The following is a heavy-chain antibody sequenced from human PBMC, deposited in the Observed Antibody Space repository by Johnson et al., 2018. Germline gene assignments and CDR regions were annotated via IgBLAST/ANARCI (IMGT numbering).Heavy chain of an antibody. J-gene: IGHJ6*03. CDR2: ITWTCGRI. CDR1: GFTFDDYA. Sequence: EVQLVESGGGLVQXGRSXRLXCAASGFTFDDYAMHWVRQAPGKGLEWVPGITWTCGRIGYADSGKGRFAKSREHSKNTRYLQLNSLRAEDTAVYYCAKYGGGYVHYYYDMDVWGKGTTVTVSS. D-gene: IGHD5-12*01. V-gene: IGHV3-9*01. CDR3: AKYGGGYVHYYYDMDV.